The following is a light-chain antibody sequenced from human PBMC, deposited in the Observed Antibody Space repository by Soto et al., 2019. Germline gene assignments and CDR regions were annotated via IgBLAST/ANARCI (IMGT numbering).Light chain of an antibody. CDR1: QSVSNNY. J-gene: IGKJ5*01. Sequence: EIVLTQSPGTLSLSPGERATLSCRASQSVSNNYLAWYQQKPGQAPRLLIYGASNRATGIPDRFSGRGSGTDFTLTISRLEPEDFAVYYCQQYGSSPITFGQGTRLEIK. V-gene: IGKV3-20*01. CDR2: GAS. CDR3: QQYGSSPIT.